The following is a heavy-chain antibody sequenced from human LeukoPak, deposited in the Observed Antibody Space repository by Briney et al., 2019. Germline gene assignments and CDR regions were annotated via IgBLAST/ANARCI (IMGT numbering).Heavy chain of an antibody. V-gene: IGHV3-66*01. CDR1: GFTVSSNY. D-gene: IGHD2-21*01. Sequence: GGSLRLSCAASGFTVSSNYMTWVRQAPGKGLEWVSVIYSGGSTYYADSVKGRFTISRDNSKNTLYLQMNSLRDEDTAVYYCARGDGYSSYYFDYWGQGTLVTVSS. J-gene: IGHJ4*02. CDR2: IYSGGST. CDR3: ARGDGYSSYYFDY.